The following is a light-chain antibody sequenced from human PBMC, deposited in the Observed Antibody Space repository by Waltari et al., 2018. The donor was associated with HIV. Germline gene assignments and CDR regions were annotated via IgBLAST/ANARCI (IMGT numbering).Light chain of an antibody. CDR2: DNN. Sequence: QSILTQPPSVSAAPGQRVTLSCSGSSSTLGNTSVTWYQHFPGTAPKLLIYDNNKRPSGIPDRFSGSKSGTSATLGITGLQTGDEADYYCGTWDSRLSAFVLGTGTSVTVL. J-gene: IGLJ1*01. CDR1: SSTLGNTS. V-gene: IGLV1-51*01. CDR3: GTWDSRLSAFV.